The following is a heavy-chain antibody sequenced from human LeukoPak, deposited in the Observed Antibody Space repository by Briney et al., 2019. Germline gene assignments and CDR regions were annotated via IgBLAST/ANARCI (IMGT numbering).Heavy chain of an antibody. J-gene: IGHJ3*02. V-gene: IGHV4-59*01. D-gene: IGHD2-15*01. CDR3: ARVEGYLRAFDI. Sequence: PSETLSLTCTVSGGSISNYYWSWIRQPPGKGLEWVGYLYYSGSGSTNYNPSLKSRVTISVDTSKNQLSLKLSSVTAADTAVYYCARVEGYLRAFDIWGQGTMVTVPS. CDR2: LYYSGSGST. CDR1: GGSISNYY.